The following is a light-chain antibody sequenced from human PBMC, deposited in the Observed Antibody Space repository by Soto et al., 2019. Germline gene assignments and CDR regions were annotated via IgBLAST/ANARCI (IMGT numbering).Light chain of an antibody. CDR2: DVS. Sequence: QSVLTQPRSVSGSPGQSITISCTGTSSDVGGYNYVSWYRQHPGKAPKLMIYDVSKRPSGFPDRFSGSKSGNAASLTISGLQAEDEADYYCCSYAGSYTHYVFGTGTKVTVL. J-gene: IGLJ1*01. V-gene: IGLV2-11*01. CDR3: CSYAGSYTHYV. CDR1: SSDVGGYNY.